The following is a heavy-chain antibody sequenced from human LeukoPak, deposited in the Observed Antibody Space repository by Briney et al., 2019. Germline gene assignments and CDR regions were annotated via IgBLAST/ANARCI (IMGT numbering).Heavy chain of an antibody. CDR1: GGSFSGYY. J-gene: IGHJ4*02. Sequence: SETLSLTCAVYGGSFSGYYWSWIRQPPGKGLEWIGEINHSGSTNYNPSLKSRVTISVDTSKNQFSLKLSSVTAADTAVYYCASLPKSGQRYYFDYWGQGTLVTVSS. CDR3: ASLPKSGQRYYFDY. V-gene: IGHV4-34*01. CDR2: INHSGST. D-gene: IGHD2-15*01.